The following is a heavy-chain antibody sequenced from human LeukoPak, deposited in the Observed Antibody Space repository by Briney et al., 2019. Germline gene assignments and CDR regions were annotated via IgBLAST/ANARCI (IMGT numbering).Heavy chain of an antibody. CDR1: GFTFSSYS. Sequence: PGGSLRLSCAASGFTFSSYSMNWVRQAPGRGLEWVSSITRSSNYIYYADLVKGRFTISRDNAKNSLYLQMNSLRAEDTAVYYCAKERHYGSGSSFDYWGQGTLVTVSS. V-gene: IGHV3-21*01. J-gene: IGHJ4*02. CDR3: AKERHYGSGSSFDY. D-gene: IGHD3-10*01. CDR2: ITRSSNYI.